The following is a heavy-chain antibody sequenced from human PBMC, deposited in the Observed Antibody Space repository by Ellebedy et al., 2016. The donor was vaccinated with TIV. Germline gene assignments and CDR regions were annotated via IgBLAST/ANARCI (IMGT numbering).Heavy chain of an antibody. CDR2: ISTYNDNT. D-gene: IGHD3-22*01. V-gene: IGHV1-18*01. CDR1: GYTFTTYG. CDR3: ARDLYTFYSDSSGYQRYYYGMDV. J-gene: IGHJ6*02. Sequence: AASVKVSCKASGYTFTTYGISWVRQAPGQGLEWMGWISTYNDNTHHAQKVQGRVNITTDTSTSTAYMELRSLRSDDTAVYYCARDLYTFYSDSSGYQRYYYGMDVWGQGTAVTVSS.